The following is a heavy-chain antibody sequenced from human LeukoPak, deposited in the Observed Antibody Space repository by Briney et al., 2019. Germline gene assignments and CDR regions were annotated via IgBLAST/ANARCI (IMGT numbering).Heavy chain of an antibody. CDR2: ISAYNDNT. CDR3: ARSYYYDSTRGFDI. V-gene: IGHV1-18*01. J-gene: IGHJ3*02. Sequence: ASVKVSCKASGYTFSSYGISWVRQAPGQGLEWMGWISAYNDNTNYAQKLQGRVTMTTDTSTSTAYMELRSLRSDDTAVYYCARSYYYDSTRGFDIWGQGTVVTVSS. D-gene: IGHD3-22*01. CDR1: GYTFSSYG.